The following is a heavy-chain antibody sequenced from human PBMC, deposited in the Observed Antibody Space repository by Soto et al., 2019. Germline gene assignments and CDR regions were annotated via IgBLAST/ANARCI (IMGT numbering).Heavy chain of an antibody. Sequence: QVQLVQSGAEVKKPGSSVKVSCKASGGTFSSYAISWVRQAPGQGLEWMGGIIPIFVTANYAQKFQGRVTITADESTITAYMELSSLGSEEKAVYYCASFGGLGDTGMRSTSMITTGFDYWGQGNLVTVSS. V-gene: IGHV1-69*01. J-gene: IGHJ4*02. D-gene: IGHD5-18*01. CDR1: GGTFSSYA. CDR3: ASFGGLGDTGMRSTSMITTGFDY. CDR2: IIPIFVTA.